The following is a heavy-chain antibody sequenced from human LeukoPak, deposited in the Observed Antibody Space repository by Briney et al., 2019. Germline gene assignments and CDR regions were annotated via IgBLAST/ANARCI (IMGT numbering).Heavy chain of an antibody. J-gene: IGHJ4*02. CDR3: ARGPLRYFDWLSSGYFDY. CDR1: GFTFSDYY. D-gene: IGHD3-9*01. V-gene: IGHV3-11*01. CDR2: ISSSGSTI. Sequence: GGSLRLSCAASGFTFSDYYMSWIRQAPGKGLEWASYISSSGSTIYYADSVKGRFTISRDNAKNSLYLQMNSLSAEDTAVYYCARGPLRYFDWLSSGYFDYWGQGTLVTVSS.